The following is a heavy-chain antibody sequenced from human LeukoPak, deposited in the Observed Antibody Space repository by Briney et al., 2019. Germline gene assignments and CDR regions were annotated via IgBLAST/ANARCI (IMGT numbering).Heavy chain of an antibody. CDR3: ARDSPAGTSWRSEPTFDY. D-gene: IGHD2-2*01. J-gene: IGHJ4*02. CDR1: GFGFSNFW. Sequence: PGGSLRLSCAASGFGFSNFWMHWVRQAPGKGLEWVADIKEEGRTTYYVDSVKGRFTISRDNAKNTLYLQMNSLRAEDTAVYYCARDSPAGTSWRSEPTFDYWGQGTLVTVTS. V-gene: IGHV3-7*04. CDR2: IKEEGRTT.